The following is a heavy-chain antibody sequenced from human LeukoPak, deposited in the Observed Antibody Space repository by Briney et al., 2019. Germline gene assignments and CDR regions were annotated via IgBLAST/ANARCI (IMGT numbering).Heavy chain of an antibody. J-gene: IGHJ4*02. V-gene: IGHV4-39*01. Sequence: SETLSLTCTVSGGSISSSSYYWGWVRQPPGKGLEWIGSNYYSGSTYYNPSLKSRVIISVDTSKNQFSLKLSSVTAADTAVYYCARREQAGWAHFDCWGQGTLVTVSS. CDR1: GGSISSSSYY. CDR3: ARREQAGWAHFDC. D-gene: IGHD1-26*01. CDR2: NYYSGST.